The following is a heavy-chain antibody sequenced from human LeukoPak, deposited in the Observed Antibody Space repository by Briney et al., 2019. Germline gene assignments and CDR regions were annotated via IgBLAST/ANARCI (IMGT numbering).Heavy chain of an antibody. CDR3: AREKWPPGAPDAFDI. CDR1: GGSFSGYY. V-gene: IGHV4-34*01. Sequence: SSETLSLTCAVYGGSFSGYYWSWIRQPPGKGLEWIGEINHSGSTNYNPSLKSRVTISVDTSKNQFSLKLSSVTAADTAVYYCAREKWPPGAPDAFDIWGQGTMVTVSS. J-gene: IGHJ3*02. D-gene: IGHD5-24*01. CDR2: INHSGST.